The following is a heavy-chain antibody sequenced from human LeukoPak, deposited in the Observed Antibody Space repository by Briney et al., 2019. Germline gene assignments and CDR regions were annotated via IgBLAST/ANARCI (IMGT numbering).Heavy chain of an antibody. CDR3: AKDWGSSGWYNWFDP. CDR1: GFTFDDFA. V-gene: IGHV3-9*01. Sequence: GGSLRLSCAASGFTFDDFAMHWVRQAPGKGLEWVSGISWNSGTIAYADSVKGRFTISRDISKNTLYLHMSSLRVEDTAVYYCAKDWGSSGWYNWFDPWGQGTLVTVSS. J-gene: IGHJ5*02. CDR2: ISWNSGTI. D-gene: IGHD6-19*01.